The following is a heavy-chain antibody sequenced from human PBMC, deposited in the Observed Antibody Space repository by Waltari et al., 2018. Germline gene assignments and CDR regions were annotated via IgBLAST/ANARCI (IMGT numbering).Heavy chain of an antibody. V-gene: IGHV4-38-2*01. CDR3: ARASISSSWFDFDY. CDR1: GYSISSGYS. CDR2: IYHSGST. Sequence: QVPLQASGPGLVQPSETLSLPCAVAGYSISSGYSWGWIRKPPGKVLGWIGSIYHSGSTYYNPSLKSRVTISVDTSKNQFSLKLSSVTAADTAVYYCARASISSSWFDFDYWGQGTLVTVSS. D-gene: IGHD6-13*01. J-gene: IGHJ4*02.